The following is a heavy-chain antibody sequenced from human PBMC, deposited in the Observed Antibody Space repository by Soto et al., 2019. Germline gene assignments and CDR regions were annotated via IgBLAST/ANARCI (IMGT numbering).Heavy chain of an antibody. CDR2: ISTGSKSI. D-gene: IGHD1-26*01. J-gene: IGHJ4*02. CDR3: ARAKYSGSYSPSDY. V-gene: IGHV3-48*02. CDR1: GFTFSSHS. Sequence: RLSCTASGFTFSSHSMSWVRQAPGKGLEWVSYISTGSKSIYYAASVKGRFTISRDNGKSSLFLQMSSLRDEDSALYFCARAKYSGSYSPSDYWGKGTLVTVSS.